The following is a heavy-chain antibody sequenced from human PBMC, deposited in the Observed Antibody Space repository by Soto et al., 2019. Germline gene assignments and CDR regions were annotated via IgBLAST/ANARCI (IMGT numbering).Heavy chain of an antibody. D-gene: IGHD1-1*01. V-gene: IGHV1-46*01. Sequence: QVQLVQSGAEVKKPGASVKVSCKASGGSFSSYYMHWVRQAPGQGLRWMGIINPSDDSTTYAQNFQGRLTMTRDTSTRTVYMELSSLRSEDTAVYYCARGDHYESRGYNNAFDVWGQGTMVTVSS. CDR2: INPSDDST. CDR3: ARGDHYESRGYNNAFDV. J-gene: IGHJ3*01. CDR1: GGSFSSYY.